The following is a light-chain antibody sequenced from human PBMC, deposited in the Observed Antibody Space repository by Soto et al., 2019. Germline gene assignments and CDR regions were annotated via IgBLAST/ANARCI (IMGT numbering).Light chain of an antibody. CDR2: GAS. Sequence: DIQLNQSPPTLSPSVGDRVTITCRASQSIRYYLAWYQQMPGKAPKLLIYGASSLQSGVPSRFSGSGSGTEFTITISSLQPDDFATYFCQHHNSYSQSFSPGTKLEIK. V-gene: IGKV1-5*01. J-gene: IGKJ1*01. CDR3: QHHNSYSQS. CDR1: QSIRYY.